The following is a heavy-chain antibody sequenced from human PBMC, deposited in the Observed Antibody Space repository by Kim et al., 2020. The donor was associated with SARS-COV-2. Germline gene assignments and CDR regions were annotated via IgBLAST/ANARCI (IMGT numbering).Heavy chain of an antibody. J-gene: IGHJ6*02. D-gene: IGHD3-10*01. CDR2: IKSKTDGGTT. Sequence: GGSLRLSCAASGFTFSNAWMSWVRQAPGKGLEWVGRIKSKTDGGTTDYAAPVKGRFTISRDDSKNTLYLQMNSLKTEDTAVYYCTTVDGVVRGVTDSYYYYGMDVWGQGTTVTVSS. CDR1: GFTFSNAW. CDR3: TTVDGVVRGVTDSYYYYGMDV. V-gene: IGHV3-15*01.